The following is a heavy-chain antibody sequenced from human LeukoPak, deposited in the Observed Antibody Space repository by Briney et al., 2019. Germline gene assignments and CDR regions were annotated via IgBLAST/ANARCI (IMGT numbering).Heavy chain of an antibody. Sequence: SGGSLRLSSAASGFTVSRNYMSWVRQAPGKGLEWVSVIYSGGNTYYADFVQGRFTISRDNSKNTLYLQINSLTAEDTAVYYCANLPRGDYWGLGTLVTVFS. CDR3: ANLPRGDY. V-gene: IGHV3-53*01. J-gene: IGHJ4*02. D-gene: IGHD3-10*01. CDR2: IYSGGNT. CDR1: GFTVSRNY.